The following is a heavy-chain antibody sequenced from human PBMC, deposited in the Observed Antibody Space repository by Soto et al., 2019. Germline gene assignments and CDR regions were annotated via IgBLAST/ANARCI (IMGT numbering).Heavy chain of an antibody. CDR3: AKAARPCISGVCLPTWVDP. D-gene: IGHD2-8*01. Sequence: QVQLVESGGGVVQPGRSLRLSCAASGFTFSSYGMHWVRQAPGKGLEWVAVISYDGNNKYYGDSVKGRFTISRDDSKNPVFLEMNSLRDEDTAVYSCAKAARPCISGVCLPTWVDPWGQGNLVTVSS. CDR2: ISYDGNNK. CDR1: GFTFSSYG. V-gene: IGHV3-30*18. J-gene: IGHJ5*02.